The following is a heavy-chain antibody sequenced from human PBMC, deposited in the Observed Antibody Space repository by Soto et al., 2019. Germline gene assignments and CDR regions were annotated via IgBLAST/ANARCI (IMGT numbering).Heavy chain of an antibody. V-gene: IGHV3-11*01. Sequence: QVQLVESGGGLVKPGGSLRLSCAASGIVFSDYMSWVRQAPGKGLEWLSYISGSGRTIYSADSVKGRFTISRDNATNSLYLQMNNVRTEDTAVYYCARLPFPWGGFDPWGQVTLVTVSS. CDR2: ISGSGRTI. D-gene: IGHD3-16*01. CDR1: GIVFSDY. CDR3: ARLPFPWGGFDP. J-gene: IGHJ5*02.